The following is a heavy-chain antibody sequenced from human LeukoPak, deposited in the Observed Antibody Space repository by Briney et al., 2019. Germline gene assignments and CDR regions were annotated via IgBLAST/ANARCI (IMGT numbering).Heavy chain of an antibody. J-gene: IGHJ4*02. V-gene: IGHV3-33*01. CDR3: ARDLSPTYCSSTTCYDPATLVY. CDR1: GFTFSNYG. CDR2: IWYDGINK. D-gene: IGHD2-2*01. Sequence: GGSLRLSCAASGFTFSNYGMHWVRQAPGKGLEWVAVIWYDGINKYYADSVKGRFTISRDNSKNTLYLQMNSLRAEDTAVYYCARDLSPTYCSSTTCYDPATLVYWGQGTLVTVSS.